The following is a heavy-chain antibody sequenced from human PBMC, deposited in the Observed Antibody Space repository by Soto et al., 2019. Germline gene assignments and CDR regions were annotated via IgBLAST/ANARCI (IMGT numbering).Heavy chain of an antibody. CDR3: ARIDCTGNNCNPYYHYGMDV. V-gene: IGHV3-33*01. J-gene: IGHJ6*02. Sequence: ESGGGVVQPGRSLRLSCAASGFTFSTYGMHWVRQIPGNGLQWIAIIWYDGSVKYYADSVKGRFTISRDNSRNTLYVQMSSLRDEDTAVYYCARIDCTGNNCNPYYHYGMDVWGQGTTVIVSS. CDR1: GFTFSTYG. D-gene: IGHD2-8*02. CDR2: IWYDGSVK.